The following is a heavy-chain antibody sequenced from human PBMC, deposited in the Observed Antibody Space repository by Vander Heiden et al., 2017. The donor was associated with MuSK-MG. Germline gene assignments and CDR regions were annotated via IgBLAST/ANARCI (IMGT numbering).Heavy chain of an antibody. Sequence: QVQLQQSGPGLVKRSQTLSLPCDISGASGSSNSAAWNWIRQSPSRGLEWLGRIYYKSKVSYDYAVSVKSRITVNPDTPNNQFSLQLNSATPDDTAVYYCARGLLLRGLDVWGQGTTVTVSS. CDR3: ARGLLLRGLDV. CDR1: GASGSSNSAA. CDR2: IYYKSKVSY. V-gene: IGHV6-1*01. J-gene: IGHJ6*02.